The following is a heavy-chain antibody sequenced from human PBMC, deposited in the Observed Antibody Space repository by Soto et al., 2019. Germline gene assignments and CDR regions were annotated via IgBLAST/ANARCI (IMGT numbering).Heavy chain of an antibody. Sequence: QVQLVQSGAEVKRPGSSVKVSCKISGGTFSNGAFSWVRQAPGQGLEWMGGIIPLFGTPSYAQKFQGRVTVTADESSSTVYMGLSSLTSEDTAIYYCANERVGEMATGGYFDYWGQGTLVSVSS. CDR2: IIPLFGTP. CDR3: ANERVGEMATGGYFDY. CDR1: GGTFSNGA. D-gene: IGHD3-10*01. V-gene: IGHV1-69*01. J-gene: IGHJ4*02.